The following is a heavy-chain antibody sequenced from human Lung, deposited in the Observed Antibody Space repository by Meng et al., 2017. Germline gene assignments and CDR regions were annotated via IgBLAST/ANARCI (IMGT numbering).Heavy chain of an antibody. CDR3: ASGKWELLA. CDR1: GFTFSSYA. V-gene: IGHV3-64*01. D-gene: IGHD1-26*01. CDR2: ISSNGGST. J-gene: IGHJ5*02. Sequence: GSLRLSCAASGFTFSSYAMHWVRQAPGKGLEYVSAISSNGGSTYYANSVKGRFTISRDNSKNTLYLQMGSLRAEDMAVYYCASGKWELLAWGQGTLVTVSS.